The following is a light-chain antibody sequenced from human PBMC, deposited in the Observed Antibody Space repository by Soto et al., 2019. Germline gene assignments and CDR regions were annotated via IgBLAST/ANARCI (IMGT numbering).Light chain of an antibody. Sequence: EIVLIQSPATLSLSPGERATLSCRASQRVTRSLAWYQQKPGQAPRLLIYDASTRATDIPARFRGSGSGTDFTLTISSLEPEDFAVYYCQQRSNWPLTFGGGTKVEIK. CDR3: QQRSNWPLT. V-gene: IGKV3-11*01. CDR1: QRVTRS. CDR2: DAS. J-gene: IGKJ4*01.